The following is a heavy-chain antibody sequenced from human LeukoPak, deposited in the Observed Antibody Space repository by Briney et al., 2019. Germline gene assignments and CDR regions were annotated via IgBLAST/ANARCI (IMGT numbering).Heavy chain of an antibody. J-gene: IGHJ3*02. V-gene: IGHV4-59*11. Sequence: SETLSLTCTVSGGSISPHHWTWIRQAPGEGPEWMGYIYYRGTTNYSPSLKNRLTMSVDTSKNQISLKLTSVTATDTAVYYCARIQPSCPGLGFCSFDIWGQGTLATVSS. CDR2: IYYRGTT. CDR1: GGSISPHH. D-gene: IGHD3-3*01. CDR3: ARIQPSCPGLGFCSFDI.